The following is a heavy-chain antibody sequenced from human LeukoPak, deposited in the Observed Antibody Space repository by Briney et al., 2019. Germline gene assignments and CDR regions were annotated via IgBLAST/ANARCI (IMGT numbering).Heavy chain of an antibody. Sequence: SEPLSLTCAVSGASISSNNCWTWVRQPPGKGLEWIGEIYDSGSTNYNPSLKSRVTISIDKSKKQFSLTLSSMTAADTAVYYCARNGGNSDFDYWGQGTLVTVSS. V-gene: IGHV4-4*02. D-gene: IGHD4-23*01. CDR1: GASISSNNC. CDR2: IYDSGST. J-gene: IGHJ4*02. CDR3: ARNGGNSDFDY.